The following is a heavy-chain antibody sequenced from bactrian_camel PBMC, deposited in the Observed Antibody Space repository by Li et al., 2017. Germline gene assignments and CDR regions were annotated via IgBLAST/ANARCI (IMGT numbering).Heavy chain of an antibody. V-gene: IGHV3S53*01. CDR3: SADPLHMTNIHPGSVIPLFDY. D-gene: IGHD2*01. CDR2: IGTDGST. CDR1: GYMDSERC. Sequence: HVQLVESGGGSVEAGGSVRLSCAASGYMDSERCMGWFRQAPGKKREGVATIGTDGSTSYADSVKGRFTISKDNAENTLYLQMTSLKPEDSAMYYCSADPLHMTNIHPGSVIPLFDYRGQGTQVTVSS. J-gene: IGHJ4*01.